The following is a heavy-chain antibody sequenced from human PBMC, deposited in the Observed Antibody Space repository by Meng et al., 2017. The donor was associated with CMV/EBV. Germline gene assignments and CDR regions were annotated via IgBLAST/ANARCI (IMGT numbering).Heavy chain of an antibody. Sequence: ISSGDSYWSWIRQPPGKGLEWIGYIYYSGSTYYNPSLKSRVTISVDTSKNQFSLKLSSVTAADTAVYYCARVSGYCGGDCPQVWFDPWGQGTLVTVSS. J-gene: IGHJ5*02. CDR2: IYYSGST. D-gene: IGHD2-21*01. CDR1: ISSGDSY. V-gene: IGHV4-30-4*08. CDR3: ARVSGYCGGDCPQVWFDP.